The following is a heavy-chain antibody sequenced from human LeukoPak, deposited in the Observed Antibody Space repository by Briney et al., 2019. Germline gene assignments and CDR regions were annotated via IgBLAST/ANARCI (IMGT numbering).Heavy chain of an antibody. CDR3: ARDHYGDYSLDY. CDR2: ISSSGSTI. Sequence: PGGSLRLSCAASGFTFSSYEMNWVRQAPGEGLEWVSYISSSGSTIYYADSVKGRFTISRDNAKNSLYLQMNSLRAEDTAVYYCARDHYGDYSLDYWGQGTLVTVSS. CDR1: GFTFSSYE. V-gene: IGHV3-48*03. D-gene: IGHD4-17*01. J-gene: IGHJ4*02.